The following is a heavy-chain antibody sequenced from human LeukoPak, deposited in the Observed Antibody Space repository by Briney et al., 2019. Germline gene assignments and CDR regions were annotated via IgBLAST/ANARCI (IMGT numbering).Heavy chain of an antibody. V-gene: IGHV3-7*01. CDR3: ARSSSGFMDV. J-gene: IGHJ6*04. Sequence: PGGSLRLSCAASGFTFSNYEMHWVRQAPGKGLEWVASIKQDGSEKYYVDSVKGRFTISRDNAKNSLDLQMNSLRAEDTAVYYCARSSSGFMDVWGKGTTVTISA. D-gene: IGHD2/OR15-2a*01. CDR2: IKQDGSEK. CDR1: GFTFSNYE.